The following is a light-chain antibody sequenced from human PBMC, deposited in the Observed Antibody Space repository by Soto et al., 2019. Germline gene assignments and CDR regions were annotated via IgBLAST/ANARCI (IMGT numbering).Light chain of an antibody. V-gene: IGKV2-28*01. J-gene: IGKJ4*01. CDR3: MQALQTPLLT. CDR1: QSLLHRNGYNY. CDR2: LGS. Sequence: DIVMTQSPLSLPVTPGEPASISCRSSQSLLHRNGYNYLDWYLQKPGQSPQLLIYLGSNRASGVPDRFSGSGSGTDFTLKISRVEAEDVGVYYCMQALQTPLLTFGGGTKVEIK.